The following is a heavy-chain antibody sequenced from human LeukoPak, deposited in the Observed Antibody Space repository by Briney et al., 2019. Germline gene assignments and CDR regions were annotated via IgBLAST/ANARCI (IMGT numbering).Heavy chain of an antibody. CDR3: ARKSAVRRTSEFDY. CDR1: GYTFTGYY. V-gene: IGHV1-2*02. J-gene: IGHJ4*02. CDR2: TNANTGGT. Sequence: ASVKVSCKASGYTFTGYYMNWVRQAPGQGLQWMGWTNANTGGTNYAQEFQGRVTMTSDTSMSTAYMELTSLTSDDTAVYYCARKSAVRRTSEFDYWGQGTLVTVSS. D-gene: IGHD2-2*01.